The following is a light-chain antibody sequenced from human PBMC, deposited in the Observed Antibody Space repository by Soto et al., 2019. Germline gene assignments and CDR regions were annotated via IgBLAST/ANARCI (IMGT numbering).Light chain of an antibody. CDR1: QSISSW. CDR2: KAS. J-gene: IGKJ1*01. V-gene: IGKV1-5*03. CDR3: QQYHSDSRT. Sequence: DIPMTQSPSTLSASVGDRVTITCRASQSISSWLAWHQQKPGKAPNVLIYKASTLESGVPSRLSGGASGTEFYLIISSLQSVDFATYYCQQYHSDSRTFGQGTKVEIK.